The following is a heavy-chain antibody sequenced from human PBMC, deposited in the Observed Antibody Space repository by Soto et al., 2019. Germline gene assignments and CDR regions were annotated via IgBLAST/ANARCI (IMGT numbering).Heavy chain of an antibody. V-gene: IGHV2-70*01. CDR3: ARIAYDILTGYRHFDY. Sequence: SGPTLVNPTQTLTLTCTFSGFSLSTSGMCVSWIRQPPGKALEWLALIDWDDDKYYSTSLKTRLTISKDTSKNQVVLTMTNMDPVDTATYYCARIAYDILTGYRHFDYWGQGTLVTVSS. J-gene: IGHJ4*02. CDR2: IDWDDDK. D-gene: IGHD3-9*01. CDR1: GFSLSTSGMC.